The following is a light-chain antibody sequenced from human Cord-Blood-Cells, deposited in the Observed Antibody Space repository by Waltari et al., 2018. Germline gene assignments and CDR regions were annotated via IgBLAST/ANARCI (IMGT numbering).Light chain of an antibody. J-gene: IGLJ1*01. CDR1: SSDVGGYNY. CDR3: SSYTSSSTPYV. CDR2: DVS. Sequence: QSALTQPASVSGSPGQSITISCTGTSSDVGGYNYVSWYKQHPGKAPNLMIYDVSNRPAGVSNRCSGSKSGNTASLTISGLQAEDEADYYCSSYTSSSTPYVFGTGTKVTVL. V-gene: IGLV2-14*03.